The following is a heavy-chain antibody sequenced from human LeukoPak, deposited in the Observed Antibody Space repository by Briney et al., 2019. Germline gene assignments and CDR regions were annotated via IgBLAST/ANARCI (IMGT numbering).Heavy chain of an antibody. CDR2: MNPNSGNT. CDR1: GYTFTSYD. Sequence: ASVKVSCKASGYTFTSYDINWVRQATGQGLEWMGWMNPNSGNTGYAQKFQGRVTMTRNTSISTAYMELSSLRSEDTAVYYCAXXXXXXXXDDYYYDSSALGYWGQGTLVTVSS. J-gene: IGHJ4*02. CDR3: AXXXXXXXXDDYYYDSSALGY. V-gene: IGHV1-8*01. D-gene: IGHD3-22*01.